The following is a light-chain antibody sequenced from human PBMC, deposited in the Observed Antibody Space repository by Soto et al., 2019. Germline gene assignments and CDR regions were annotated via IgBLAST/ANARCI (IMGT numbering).Light chain of an antibody. CDR3: QQYNNGPPIT. J-gene: IGKJ5*01. CDR2: GAS. CDR1: QSVSSN. V-gene: IGKV3-15*01. Sequence: EIVSTQSPATLSVTQGERATLSCRASQSVSSNLAWYQQKPGQAPRLLIYGASTRATGIPARFSGSGSGTEFTLTISSLQSEDFAVYYCQQYNNGPPITFGQGTRLEVK.